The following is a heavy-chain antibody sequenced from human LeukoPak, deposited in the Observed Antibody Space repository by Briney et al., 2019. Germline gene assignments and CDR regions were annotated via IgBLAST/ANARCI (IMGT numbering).Heavy chain of an antibody. CDR2: ISGSGGST. V-gene: IGHV3-23*01. Sequence: GGSLRLSCAASGFTFSSYAMSWIRQAPGKGLEWVSAISGSGGSTYYADSVKGRFTISRDNSKNTLYLQMNSLRAEDTAVYYCAPLGSYHYFDYWGQGTLVTVSS. D-gene: IGHD1-26*01. CDR1: GFTFSSYA. CDR3: APLGSYHYFDY. J-gene: IGHJ4*02.